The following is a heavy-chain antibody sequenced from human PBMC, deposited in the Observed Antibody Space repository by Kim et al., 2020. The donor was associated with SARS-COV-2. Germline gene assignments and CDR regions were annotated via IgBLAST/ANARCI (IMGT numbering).Heavy chain of an antibody. D-gene: IGHD3-10*01. CDR3: ARGGGFPIDY. V-gene: IGHV3-7*03. CDR1: GFTFSNYW. CDR2: IKQDGTEK. J-gene: IGHJ4*02. Sequence: GGSLRLSCAASGFTFSNYWMNWVRQAPGKGLEWVAIIKQDGTEKYYVDSVKGRFTVSRDNAKDSLYLQMNSLRVEDTAVYYCARGGGFPIDYWGQGALVTVSS.